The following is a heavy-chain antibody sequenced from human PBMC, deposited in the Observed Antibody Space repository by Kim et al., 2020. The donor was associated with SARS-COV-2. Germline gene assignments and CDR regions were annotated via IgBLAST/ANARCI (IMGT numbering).Heavy chain of an antibody. CDR1: GFTFSSYA. V-gene: IGHV3-30*04. Sequence: GGSLRLSCAASGFTFSSYAMHWVRQAPGKGLEWVAVISYDGSNKYYADSVKGRFTISRDNSKNTLYLQMNSLRAEDTAVYYCARVWGCSGGSCYSGSEYFQHWGQGTLVTVSS. CDR3: ARVWGCSGGSCYSGSEYFQH. D-gene: IGHD2-15*01. CDR2: ISYDGSNK. J-gene: IGHJ1*01.